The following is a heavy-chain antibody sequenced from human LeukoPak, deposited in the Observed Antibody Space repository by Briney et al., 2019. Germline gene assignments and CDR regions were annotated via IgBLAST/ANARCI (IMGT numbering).Heavy chain of an antibody. CDR3: ARAPYDFWSGYYYNAFIAFDI. Sequence: ASVKVSCKASGYTFTSYGISWVRQAPGQGLEWMGWISAYNGNTNYAQRLQGRVTMTTDTSTSTAYMELRSLRSDDTAVYYCARAPYDFWSGYYYNAFIAFDIWGQGTMVTVSS. J-gene: IGHJ3*02. V-gene: IGHV1-18*01. CDR1: GYTFTSYG. CDR2: ISAYNGNT. D-gene: IGHD3-3*01.